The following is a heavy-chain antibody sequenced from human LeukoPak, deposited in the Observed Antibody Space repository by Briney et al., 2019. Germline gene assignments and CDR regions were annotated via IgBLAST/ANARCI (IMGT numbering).Heavy chain of an antibody. Sequence: GGSLRLSCAASGFTLSSYEMNWVRQAPGKGLEWVSYISSSGSTIYYADSVKGRFTISRDNAKNSLYLQMNSLRAEDMALYYCARSSGWYKGSYFDYWGQGTLVTVSS. CDR1: GFTLSSYE. D-gene: IGHD6-19*01. V-gene: IGHV3-48*03. J-gene: IGHJ4*02. CDR2: ISSSGSTI. CDR3: ARSSGWYKGSYFDY.